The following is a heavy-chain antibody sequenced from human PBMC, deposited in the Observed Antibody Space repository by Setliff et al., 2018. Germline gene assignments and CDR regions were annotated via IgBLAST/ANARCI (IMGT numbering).Heavy chain of an antibody. CDR2: INPSRGRT. CDR1: GYTFTSHY. Sequence: ASVKVSCKASGYTFTSHYLHWVRQAPGLGLEWMGTINPSRGRTSYAQKFQGRVTMPRDTSTSTVYMDMRSLRSEDTAVYYCARDVFPYHYEGAFDIWGQGTMVTVSS. CDR3: ARDVFPYHYEGAFDI. D-gene: IGHD3-22*01. V-gene: IGHV1-46*01. J-gene: IGHJ3*02.